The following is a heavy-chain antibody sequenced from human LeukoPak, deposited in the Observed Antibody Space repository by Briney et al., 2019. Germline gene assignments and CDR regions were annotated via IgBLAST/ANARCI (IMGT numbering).Heavy chain of an antibody. CDR1: GGSISSYY. Sequence: PSETLSLTCTVSGGSISSYYWSRIRQPPGKGLEWIGYIYYSGSTNYNPSLKSRVTISVDTSKNQFSLKLSSVTAADTAVYYCARAEAPYCGGDCYFWFDPWGQGTLVTVSS. CDR3: ARAEAPYCGGDCYFWFDP. D-gene: IGHD2-21*02. J-gene: IGHJ5*02. CDR2: IYYSGST. V-gene: IGHV4-59*01.